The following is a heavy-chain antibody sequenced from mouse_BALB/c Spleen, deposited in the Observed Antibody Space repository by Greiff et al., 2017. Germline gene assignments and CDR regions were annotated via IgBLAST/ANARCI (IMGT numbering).Heavy chain of an antibody. CDR3: ARDIGEGLDAMDY. J-gene: IGHJ4*01. D-gene: IGHD3-3*01. Sequence: EVKLVESGGGLVKPGGSLKLSCAASGFTFSDYYMYWVRQTPEKRLEWVATISDGGSYTYYPDSVKGRFTISRDNAKNNLYLQMSSLKSEDTAMYYCARDIGEGLDAMDYWGQGTSVTVSS. V-gene: IGHV5-4*02. CDR2: ISDGGSYT. CDR1: GFTFSDYY.